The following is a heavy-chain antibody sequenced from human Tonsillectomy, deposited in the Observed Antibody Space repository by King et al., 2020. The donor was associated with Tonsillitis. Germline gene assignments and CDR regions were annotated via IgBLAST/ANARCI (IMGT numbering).Heavy chain of an antibody. CDR2: INSDGGST. V-gene: IGHV3-74*01. Sequence: VQLVQSGGGLVQPGGSLRLSCAASGFTFSSYWMHWVRQAPGKGLVWVSRINSDGGSTSYADSVKGRFTISRDNAKNTLYLQMNSLRSEDTAVYYLAREVPIYYYYMDVWGKGTTVTVSS. D-gene: IGHD1-1*01. CDR1: GFTFSSYW. CDR3: AREVPIYYYYMDV. J-gene: IGHJ6*03.